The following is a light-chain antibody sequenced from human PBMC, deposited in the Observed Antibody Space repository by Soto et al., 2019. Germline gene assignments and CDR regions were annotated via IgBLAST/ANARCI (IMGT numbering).Light chain of an antibody. Sequence: QSALTQPASVSGSPAQSITISCTGTSSDVGGYNYVSWFQQHPGKAPKLMIFDVSDRPSVISNRFSGSKSGNTASLTISGLQTEDDADYYCSSYSSSSALYVFGTGTKVTVL. CDR3: SSYSSSSALYV. J-gene: IGLJ1*01. V-gene: IGLV2-14*01. CDR2: DVS. CDR1: SSDVGGYNY.